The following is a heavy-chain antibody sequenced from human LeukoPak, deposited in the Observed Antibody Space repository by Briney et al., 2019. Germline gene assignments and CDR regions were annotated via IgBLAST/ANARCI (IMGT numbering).Heavy chain of an antibody. CDR2: ISSSGST. J-gene: IGHJ6*03. Sequence: SETLSLTCTVSGDSISSGDYYWSWIRQPAGKGLEWIGRISSSGSTNYNPSLKSRVTISVDTSKNQFSLKLNSVTAADTAVYYCARAGTVTFYYMDVWGKGTTVTVSS. CDR3: ARAGTVTFYYMDV. D-gene: IGHD4-17*01. CDR1: GDSISSGDYY. V-gene: IGHV4-61*02.